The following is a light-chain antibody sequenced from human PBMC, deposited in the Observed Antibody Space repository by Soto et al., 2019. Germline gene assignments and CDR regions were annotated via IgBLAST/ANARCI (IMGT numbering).Light chain of an antibody. CDR2: DAS. CDR1: QSVSTY. CDR3: QQRSNWPPYT. Sequence: EIVLTQSPATLSLSPGERATLSCRASQSVSTYLAWYQQKPGQAPRLLIYDASNRATGIPARFSGSVSGTYVTLTISNLEPEDYAVYYGQQRSNWPPYTFGQGTKLEI. J-gene: IGKJ2*01. V-gene: IGKV3-11*01.